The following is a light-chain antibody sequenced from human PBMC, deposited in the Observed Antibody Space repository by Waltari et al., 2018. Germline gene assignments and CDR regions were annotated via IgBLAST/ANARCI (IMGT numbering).Light chain of an antibody. CDR3: QQSYSSPRT. Sequence: DIQMTQSPSSLSASVGDRVTIPCRASQSISSHLSWYQLNPGKAPKLLIYGASSLQSGVPSRFSGSGSGTDFTLTISSLQPEDFATYYCQQSYSSPRTFGQGTRVEIK. CDR1: QSISSH. V-gene: IGKV1-39*01. J-gene: IGKJ1*01. CDR2: GAS.